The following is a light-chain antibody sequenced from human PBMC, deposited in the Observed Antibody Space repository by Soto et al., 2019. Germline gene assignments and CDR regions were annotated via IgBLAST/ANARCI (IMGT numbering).Light chain of an antibody. CDR3: QSYDSSLSGSKV. CDR1: SCNIGAGYD. V-gene: IGLV1-40*01. Sequence: QSVLTQPPSASGAPGQRVTISCTGSSCNIGAGYDVHWYQQRPGTAPKLIIYGNSNRPSGVPDRLSGSKSGTSASLAITGFQAEDEADYYCQSYDSSLSGSKVFGTGTKLTVL. CDR2: GNS. J-gene: IGLJ1*01.